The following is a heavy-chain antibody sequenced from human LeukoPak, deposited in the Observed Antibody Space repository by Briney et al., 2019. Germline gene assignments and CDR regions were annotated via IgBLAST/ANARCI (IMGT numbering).Heavy chain of an antibody. V-gene: IGHV3-23*01. D-gene: IGHD2-15*01. CDR1: GFSFRSYW. CDR2: ISGSGGST. Sequence: GGSLRLPCAASGFSFRSYWMSWVRQAPGKGLEWVSAISGSGGSTYYADSVKGRFTISRDNSKNTLYLQMNSLRAEDTAVYYCAKGFPGDCSGGSCYSGRYYYGMDVWGQGTTVTVSS. J-gene: IGHJ6*02. CDR3: AKGFPGDCSGGSCYSGRYYYGMDV.